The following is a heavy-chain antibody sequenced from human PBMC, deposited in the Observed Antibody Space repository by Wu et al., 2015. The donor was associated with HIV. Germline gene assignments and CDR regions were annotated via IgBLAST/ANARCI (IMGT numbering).Heavy chain of an antibody. V-gene: IGHV1-69*13. J-gene: IGHJ6*02. CDR2: IIPIFGTA. D-gene: IGHD6-13*01. CDR3: ASWGLYSSSLAGGMDV. Sequence: QVQLVQSGAEVKKPGSSVKVSCKASGGTFSSYAISWVRQAPGQGLEWMGRIIPIFGTANYAQKFQGRVTITADESTSTAYMELSSLRSEDTAVYYCASWGLYSSSLAGGMDVWGQGTTVTVSS. CDR1: GGTFSSYA.